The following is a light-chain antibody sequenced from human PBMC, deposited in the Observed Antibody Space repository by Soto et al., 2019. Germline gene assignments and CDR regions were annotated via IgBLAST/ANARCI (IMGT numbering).Light chain of an antibody. CDR1: QSISSW. CDR3: QQYNSYSGT. V-gene: IGKV1-5*01. CDR2: DAS. Sequence: DIQMTQSPYTLSASVGDRVTITCRASQSISSWLAWYQQKPGKAPKLLIYDASSLESGVPSRFSGSGSGTEFTLTISSLQPEDFATYYCQQYNSYSGTFGQGTKVEIK. J-gene: IGKJ1*01.